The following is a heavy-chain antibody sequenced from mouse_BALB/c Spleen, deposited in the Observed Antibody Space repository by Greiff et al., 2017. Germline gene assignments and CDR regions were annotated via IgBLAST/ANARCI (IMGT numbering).Heavy chain of an antibody. CDR2: ISNGGGST. CDR3: ARQRYDAVDY. V-gene: IGHV5-12-2*01. J-gene: IGHJ2*01. CDR1: GFTFSSYT. Sequence: EVQGVESGGGLVQPGGSLKLSCAASGFTFSSYTMSWVRQTPEKRLEWVAYISNGGGSTYYPDTVKGRFTISRDNAKNTLYLQMSSLKSEDTAMYYCARQRYDAVDYWGQGTTLTVSS. D-gene: IGHD2-14*01.